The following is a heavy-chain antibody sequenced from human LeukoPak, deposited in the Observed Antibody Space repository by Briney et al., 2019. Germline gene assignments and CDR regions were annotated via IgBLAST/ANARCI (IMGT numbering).Heavy chain of an antibody. CDR2: ISSSSSYI. Sequence: GGSLRLSCAASGFTFSSYSMNWVRQAPGKGLEWVSSISSSSSYIYYADSVKGRFTISRDNAKNSLYLQMNSLRAEDTAVYYCARAPFEYCGGDCYSDMDAWGKGTTVTVSS. CDR3: ARAPFEYCGGDCYSDMDA. D-gene: IGHD2-21*01. CDR1: GFTFSSYS. J-gene: IGHJ6*03. V-gene: IGHV3-21*01.